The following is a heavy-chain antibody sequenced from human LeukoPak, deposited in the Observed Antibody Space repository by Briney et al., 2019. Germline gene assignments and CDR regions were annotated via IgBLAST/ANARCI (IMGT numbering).Heavy chain of an antibody. CDR3: ARLRTRLRFLEWLLFHNWFDP. J-gene: IGHJ5*02. V-gene: IGHV5-51*01. CDR2: IYPGDSDT. CDR1: GYSFTSYW. Sequence: GESLKISCKGSGYSFTSYWIGWVRQVPGKGLEWMGIIYPGDSDTRYSPSFQGQVTISADKSISTAYLQWSSLKASDTAMYYCARLRTRLRFLEWLLFHNWFDPWGQGTLVTVSS. D-gene: IGHD3-3*01.